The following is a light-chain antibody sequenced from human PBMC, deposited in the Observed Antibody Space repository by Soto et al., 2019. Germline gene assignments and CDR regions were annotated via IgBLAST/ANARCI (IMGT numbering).Light chain of an antibody. CDR2: EVS. V-gene: IGLV2-14*01. J-gene: IGLJ3*02. CDR1: SSDVGGYNY. Sequence: QSALAQPRSVSGSPGQAVTISCTGTSSDVGGYNYVSWYQQHPGKAPKLMIYEVSNRPSGVSDRFSGSRSGNTASLTISGLQAEDESDYYCISYTSSSTWVFGGGTKVTVL. CDR3: ISYTSSSTWV.